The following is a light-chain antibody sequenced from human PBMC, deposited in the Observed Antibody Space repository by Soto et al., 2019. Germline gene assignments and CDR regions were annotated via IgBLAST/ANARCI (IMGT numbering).Light chain of an antibody. J-gene: IGLJ1*01. V-gene: IGLV2-14*01. CDR1: SSDVGGYNY. CDR2: DVS. Sequence: SVLTQPASVYGSPGQSITISCTGTSSDVGGYNYVSWYQQHPGKAPKLMIYDVSNRPSGVSNRFSGSKSGNTASLTISGLQAEDEADYYCSSYTSSSTVFGTGTKVTVL. CDR3: SSYTSSSTV.